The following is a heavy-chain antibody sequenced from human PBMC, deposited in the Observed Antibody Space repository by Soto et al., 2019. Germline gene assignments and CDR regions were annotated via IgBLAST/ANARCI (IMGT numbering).Heavy chain of an antibody. CDR3: AKIIAAAGNGAFDI. D-gene: IGHD6-13*01. J-gene: IGHJ3*02. V-gene: IGHV3-48*02. CDR2: ISSSSSTI. Sequence: GGSLRLSCAASGFTFSSYSMNWVRQAPGKGLEWVSYISSSSSTIYYADSVKGRFTISRDNAKNSLYLQMNSLKDEDTAVYYCAKIIAAAGNGAFDIWGQGTMVTGSS. CDR1: GFTFSSYS.